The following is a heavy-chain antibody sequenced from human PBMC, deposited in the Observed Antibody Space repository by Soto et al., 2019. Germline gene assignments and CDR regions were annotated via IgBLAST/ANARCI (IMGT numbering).Heavy chain of an antibody. CDR3: ARHGPRVYYDNSDYYYYGMDV. J-gene: IGHJ6*02. Sequence: GESLKISCKGSGYSFTIYWIGWVRQMPGKGLEWRGSIDPGDSDTRYSPSFQGQVTISADKSISTAYLQWSSLKAADTATYYCARHGPRVYYDNSDYYYYGMDVWGQGTTVTVSS. V-gene: IGHV5-51*01. CDR2: IDPGDSDT. D-gene: IGHD3-22*01. CDR1: GYSFTIYW.